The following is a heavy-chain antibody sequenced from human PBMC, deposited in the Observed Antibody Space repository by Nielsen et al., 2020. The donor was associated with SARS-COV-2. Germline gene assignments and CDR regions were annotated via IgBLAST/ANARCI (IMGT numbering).Heavy chain of an antibody. CDR1: GFTFSTYA. CDR2: ISYDGSTK. D-gene: IGHD3-3*01. CDR3: ANVFGTLNYYYGMDV. V-gene: IGHV3-30-3*01. Sequence: GGSLRLSCAVSGFTFSTYAMQWVRQAPGKGLEWVAVISYDGSTKYYADSVRGRFTISTDNSKNTLYLQMNSLRAEDTAVYYCANVFGTLNYYYGMDVWGQGTTVTVSS. J-gene: IGHJ6*02.